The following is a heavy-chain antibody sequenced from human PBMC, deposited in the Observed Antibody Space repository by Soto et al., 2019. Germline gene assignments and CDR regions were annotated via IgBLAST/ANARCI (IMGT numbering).Heavy chain of an antibody. CDR1: GYTFTSYD. CDR3: ARGRLSYYDFWSGYLADYYYYGMDV. CDR2: MNPNSGNT. D-gene: IGHD3-3*01. V-gene: IGHV1-8*01. J-gene: IGHJ6*02. Sequence: GTSVKVSCKASGYTFTSYDINWVRQATGQGLEWMGWMNPNSGNTGYAQKFQGRVTMTRNTSISTAYMELSSLRSEDTAVYYCARGRLSYYDFWSGYLADYYYYGMDVWGQGTTVTVSS.